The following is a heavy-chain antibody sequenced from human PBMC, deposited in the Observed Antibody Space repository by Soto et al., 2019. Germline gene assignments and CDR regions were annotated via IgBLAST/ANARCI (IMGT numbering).Heavy chain of an antibody. CDR1: GYTFTTYY. V-gene: IGHV1-46*01. D-gene: IGHD5-18*01. CDR3: AREPNESYYFDY. J-gene: IGHJ4*02. CDR2: IRPSGGRT. Sequence: QVHLVQSGAEVKKPGASVKVSCKASGYTFTTYYIHWVRQAPGQGLEWLGIIRPSGGRTEYAQRFQGRVTMNRDTSTSTVYMELTSLTSEDTAVYYCAREPNESYYFDYWGQGTLVTVSS.